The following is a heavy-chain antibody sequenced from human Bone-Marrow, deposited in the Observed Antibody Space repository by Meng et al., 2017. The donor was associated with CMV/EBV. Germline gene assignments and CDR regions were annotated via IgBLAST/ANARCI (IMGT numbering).Heavy chain of an antibody. J-gene: IGHJ6*02. CDR3: AIDRAIAVAGYYYYYGMDV. V-gene: IGHV7-4-1*01. CDR1: GYTFTSYA. CDR2: INTNTGNP. Sequence: ASVKVSCKASGYTFTSYAMNWVRQAPGQRLEWMGWINTNTGNPTYAQGFTGRFVFSLDTSVSTAYLQICSLKAEDTAVYYCAIDRAIAVAGYYYYYGMDVWGQGTTVTFSS. D-gene: IGHD6-19*01.